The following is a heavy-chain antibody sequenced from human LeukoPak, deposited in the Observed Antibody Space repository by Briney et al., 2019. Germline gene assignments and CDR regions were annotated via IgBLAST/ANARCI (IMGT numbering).Heavy chain of an antibody. V-gene: IGHV4-59*11. J-gene: IGHJ4*02. CDR1: GDSISNHY. CDR2: IHYSGST. D-gene: IGHD4-11*01. Sequence: PSETLSLTCTVSGDSISNHYWSWIRQPPGRGLEWIAYIHYSGSTNYSPSLKSRVAISVDTSKNQFSLKLSSVTPTDTAVCYCATYDYLYYFDNWGQGTLVTVSS. CDR3: ATYDYLYYFDN.